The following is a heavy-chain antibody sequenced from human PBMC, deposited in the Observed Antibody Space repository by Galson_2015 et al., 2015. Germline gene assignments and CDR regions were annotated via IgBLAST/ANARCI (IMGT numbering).Heavy chain of an antibody. D-gene: IGHD1-1*01. CDR1: GGSIANSY. CDR3: ARSVDNNNWFDS. Sequence: ATLFLTCSASGGSIANSYWRWVRPAPGRGVEWVGDMYNGDSTAYNLSLDSRVTISADTSKKQLSIKLMYATTADSAIYYCARSVDNNNWFDSWGQGTLVTVS. J-gene: IGHJ5*01. CDR2: MYNGDST. V-gene: IGHV4-59*01.